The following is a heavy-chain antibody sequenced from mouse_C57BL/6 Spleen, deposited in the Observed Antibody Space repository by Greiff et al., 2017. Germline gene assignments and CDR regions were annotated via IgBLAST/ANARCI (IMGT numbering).Heavy chain of an antibody. CDR1: GYTFTSYW. CDR3: ARRVVARYFDV. V-gene: IGHV1-64*01. J-gene: IGHJ1*03. D-gene: IGHD1-1*01. Sequence: VKLQQPGAELVKPGASVKLSCKASGYTFTSYWMHWVKQRPGQGLEWIGMIHPNSGSTNYNEKFKSKATLTVDKSSSTAYMQLSSLTSEDSAVYYCARRVVARYFDVWGTGTTVTVSS. CDR2: IHPNSGST.